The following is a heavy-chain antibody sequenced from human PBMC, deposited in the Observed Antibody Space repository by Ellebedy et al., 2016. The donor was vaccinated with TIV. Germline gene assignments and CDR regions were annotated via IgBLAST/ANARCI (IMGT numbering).Heavy chain of an antibody. Sequence: SVKVSXXASGGTFSSYAISWVRQAPGQGLEWMGGIIPIFGTANYAQKFQGRVTITADKSTSTAYMELSSLRSEDTAVYYCATPPAYYYDSSGPPPALPFDYWGQGTLVTVSS. D-gene: IGHD3-22*01. V-gene: IGHV1-69*06. CDR3: ATPPAYYYDSSGPPPALPFDY. J-gene: IGHJ4*02. CDR1: GGTFSSYA. CDR2: IIPIFGTA.